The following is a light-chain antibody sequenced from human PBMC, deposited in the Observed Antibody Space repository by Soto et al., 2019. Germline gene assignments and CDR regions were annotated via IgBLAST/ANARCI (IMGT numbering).Light chain of an antibody. J-gene: IGKJ4*01. CDR2: DAF. V-gene: IGKV3-11*01. CDR1: QSVGSY. Sequence: TQSPSTLSASVGDRVTLSCRASQSVGSYLAWYQQKPGQAPRLLIYDAFNRATGIPARFSGSGSGTDFTLTISSLEPEDFAFYYCQQRSNLWLTFGGGTKVEIK. CDR3: QQRSNLWLT.